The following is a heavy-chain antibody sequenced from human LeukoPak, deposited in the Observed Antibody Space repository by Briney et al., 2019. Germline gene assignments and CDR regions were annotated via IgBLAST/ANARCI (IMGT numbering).Heavy chain of an antibody. J-gene: IGHJ4*02. CDR3: ARGVTRIAVDFDY. D-gene: IGHD3-22*01. CDR1: GGTFSSYA. CDR2: INPNSGGT. Sequence: ASVKVSCKASGGTFSSYAISWVRQAPGQGLEWMGWINPNSGGTNYAQKLQGRVTMTTDTSTSTAYMELRSLRSDDTAVYYCARGVTRIAVDFDYWGQGTLVTVSS. V-gene: IGHV1-18*01.